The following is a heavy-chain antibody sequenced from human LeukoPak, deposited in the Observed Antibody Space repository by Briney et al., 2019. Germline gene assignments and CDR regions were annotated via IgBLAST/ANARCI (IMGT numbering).Heavy chain of an antibody. Sequence: GGSLRPSCAASGFTFSTHNMNWVRQAPGKGLEWVSYISSTTRTIYYADSVKGRFTISRDNAKNSLYLQMNSLRDEDTAVYYCARDRQQMDREGYFDLWGRGTLVTVSS. J-gene: IGHJ2*01. V-gene: IGHV3-48*02. CDR3: ARDRQQMDREGYFDL. D-gene: IGHD6-13*01. CDR1: GFTFSTHN. CDR2: ISSTTRTI.